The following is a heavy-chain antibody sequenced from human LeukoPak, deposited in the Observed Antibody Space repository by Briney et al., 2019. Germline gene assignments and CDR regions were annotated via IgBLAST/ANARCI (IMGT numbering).Heavy chain of an antibody. J-gene: IGHJ4*02. Sequence: TSETLSLTCAVSGGSLSGSYCTWIRQFPGKGLEWIGEINHSGRTNYNPSLGRRASISVDTSKRQFSLTLTFVTAADTAVYYCARDPCSTINCPLRFWGQGTLVSVSS. CDR2: INHSGRT. CDR3: ARDPCSTINCPLRF. CDR1: GGSLSGSY. V-gene: IGHV4-34*01. D-gene: IGHD2-2*01.